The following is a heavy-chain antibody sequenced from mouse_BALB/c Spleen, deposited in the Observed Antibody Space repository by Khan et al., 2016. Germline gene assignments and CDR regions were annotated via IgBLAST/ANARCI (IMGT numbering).Heavy chain of an antibody. V-gene: IGHV1-54*01. CDR1: GYAFTKYL. Sequence: QVQLQQSGTELVRPGTSVKVSCTAAGYAFTKYLIEWVKQRPGQGLEWIGVINPGTGGTNYNEEFKGKATLTADKSSNTAYMQLSSLTSDDSAVYFCARGNYSFLFAMDYWGQGTSVTVSS. CDR3: ARGNYSFLFAMDY. J-gene: IGHJ4*01. D-gene: IGHD2-1*01. CDR2: INPGTGGT.